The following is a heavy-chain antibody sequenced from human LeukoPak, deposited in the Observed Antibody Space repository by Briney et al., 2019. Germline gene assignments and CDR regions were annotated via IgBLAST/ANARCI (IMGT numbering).Heavy chain of an antibody. J-gene: IGHJ3*02. V-gene: IGHV3-23*01. D-gene: IGHD5-12*01. CDR1: GFSFSTYG. CDR3: VKPPEWLRLRADVFET. Sequence: PGGSLRLSCAASGFSFSTYGMSWVRQSPGKGLEWVSGISGSGDHTYHGDSVRGRFTISRDNSNNTLYLEMKSLIVEDTALYYCVKPPEWLRLRADVFETWGQGTMVPVSS. CDR2: ISGSGDHT.